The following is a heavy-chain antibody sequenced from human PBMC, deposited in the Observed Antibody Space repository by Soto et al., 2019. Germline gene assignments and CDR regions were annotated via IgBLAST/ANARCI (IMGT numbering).Heavy chain of an antibody. CDR2: IIPIFGTA. CDR3: ARALRRHIVVVTAPLYYYYGMDV. Sequence: QVQLVQSGAEVKKPGSSVKVSCKASGGTFSSYAISWVRQAPGQGLEWMGGIIPIFGTANYAQKFQGRVTITADESTSTAYVELSSLRSEDTAVYYCARALRRHIVVVTAPLYYYYGMDVWGQGTTVTVSS. J-gene: IGHJ6*02. D-gene: IGHD2-21*02. V-gene: IGHV1-69*01. CDR1: GGTFSSYA.